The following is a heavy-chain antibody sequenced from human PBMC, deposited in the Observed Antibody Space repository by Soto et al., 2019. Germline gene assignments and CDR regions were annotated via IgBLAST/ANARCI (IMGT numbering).Heavy chain of an antibody. CDR2: ISGYNGNT. CDR3: AKDYYDTSGYYGFDY. Sequence: GASVKVSCKASDYTFTSHGISCVRQAPGQGLEWMGWISGYNGNTKCAQKFQGRVTMTTDTTTSTAYMELRSLRSDDTAVYYCAKDYYDTSGYYGFDYWGQGTLVTVSS. D-gene: IGHD3-22*01. CDR1: DYTFTSHG. V-gene: IGHV1-18*01. J-gene: IGHJ4*02.